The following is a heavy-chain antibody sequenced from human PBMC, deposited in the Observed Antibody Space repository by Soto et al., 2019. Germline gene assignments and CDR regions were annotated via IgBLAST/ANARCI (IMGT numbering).Heavy chain of an antibody. CDR3: ARDAHLYCSSTSCYSLYGMDV. Sequence: SETLSLTCAVSGYSISSSNWWGWIRQPPGKGLEWIGYIYYSGTTYYNPSLKSRVTMSVDTSKNQFSLKLTSVTAVDTAVYYCARDAHLYCSSTSCYSLYGMDVWGQGTTVTVS. CDR1: GYSISSSNW. CDR2: IYYSGTT. D-gene: IGHD2-2*01. V-gene: IGHV4-28*03. J-gene: IGHJ6*02.